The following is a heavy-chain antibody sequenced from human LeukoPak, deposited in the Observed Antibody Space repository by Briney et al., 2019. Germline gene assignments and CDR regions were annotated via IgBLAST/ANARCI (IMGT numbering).Heavy chain of an antibody. J-gene: IGHJ4*02. CDR1: GYTLTCYD. CDR3: VRGPYYYDSSGYSY. Sequence: ASVKVSFKASGYTLTCYDINYVRQATGQGLEWMGWMNPNSGNTGYAQKFQGRVTMTRNTSISTAYMELSSLRSEDTAVYYCVRGPYYYDSSGYSYWGQGILVTVSS. CDR2: MNPNSGNT. V-gene: IGHV1-8*01. D-gene: IGHD3-22*01.